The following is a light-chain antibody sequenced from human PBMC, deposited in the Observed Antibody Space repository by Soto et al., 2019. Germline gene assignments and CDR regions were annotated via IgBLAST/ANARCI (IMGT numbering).Light chain of an antibody. CDR1: SSDVGDYNY. Sequence: QSVLTQPASVSGSPGQSITISCTGTSSDVGDYNYVSWYQQHPGKAPKLMIYEVSNRPSGVSNRFSGSKSGNTASLTISGLQAEDEADYYCSSYTSSSTLALYVFGTGTKVTV. CDR3: SSYTSSSTLALYV. J-gene: IGLJ1*01. CDR2: EVS. V-gene: IGLV2-14*01.